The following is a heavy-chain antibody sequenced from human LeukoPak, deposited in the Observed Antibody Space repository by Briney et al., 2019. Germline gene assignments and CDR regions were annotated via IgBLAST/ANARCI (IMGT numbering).Heavy chain of an antibody. V-gene: IGHV3-23*01. CDR3: ARDRSMTHFDY. CDR2: ISGSGGST. J-gene: IGHJ4*02. Sequence: GGSLRLSCAASGFTFSSYAMSWVRQAPGKGLEWVSAISGSGGSTYYADSVKGRFTISRDNSKNTLYLQMNSLTAEGTALYYCARDRSMTHFDYWGQGTLVTVSS. CDR1: GFTFSSYA.